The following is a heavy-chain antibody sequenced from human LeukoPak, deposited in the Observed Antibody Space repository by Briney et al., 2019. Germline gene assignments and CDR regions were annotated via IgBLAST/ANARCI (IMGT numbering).Heavy chain of an antibody. CDR3: AREPHPTMIVSRFDY. J-gene: IGHJ4*02. CDR1: GYTFTSYG. D-gene: IGHD3-22*01. V-gene: IGHV1-18*01. Sequence: GASVKVSCKASGYTFTSYGISWVRQAPGQGLEWMGWISAYNGNTNYAQKLQGRVTMTTDTSTSTAYMELRSLRSDDTAVYYCAREPHPTMIVSRFDYWGQGTLVTVSS. CDR2: ISAYNGNT.